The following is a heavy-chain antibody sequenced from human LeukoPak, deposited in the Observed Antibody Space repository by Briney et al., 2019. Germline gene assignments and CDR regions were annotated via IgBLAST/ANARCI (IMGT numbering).Heavy chain of an antibody. CDR1: GFTFSDYY. CDR2: ISSSSSYI. D-gene: IGHD6-13*01. CDR3: AREGSSSWYEVSYYYMDV. Sequence: GGSLRLSCAASGFTFSDYYMSWIRQAPGKGLEWVSYISSSSSYIYYADSVKGRFTISRDNAKNSLYLQMNSLRAEDTAVYYCAREGSSSWYEVSYYYMDVWGKGTTVTVSS. V-gene: IGHV3-11*06. J-gene: IGHJ6*03.